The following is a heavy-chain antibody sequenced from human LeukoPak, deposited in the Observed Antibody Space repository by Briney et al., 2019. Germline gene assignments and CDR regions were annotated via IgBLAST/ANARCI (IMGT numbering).Heavy chain of an antibody. D-gene: IGHD3-22*01. J-gene: IGHJ6*02. CDR1: GGSISSYY. V-gene: IGHV4-59*01. CDR2: IYYSGST. CDR3: ARGHYYDSSGYYYVPPYYYYYYGMDV. Sequence: SETLSLTCTVSGGSISSYYWSWIRQPPGKGLEWIGYIYYSGSTNYNPSLKGRVTISVDTSKNQFSLKLSSVTAADTAVYYCARGHYYDSSGYYYVPPYYYYYYGMDVWGQGTTVTVSS.